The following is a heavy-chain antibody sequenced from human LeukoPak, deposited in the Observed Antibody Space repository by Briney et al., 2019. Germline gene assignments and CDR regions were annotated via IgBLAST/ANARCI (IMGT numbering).Heavy chain of an antibody. J-gene: IGHJ4*02. V-gene: IGHV3-7*01. CDR2: IKEDGSEK. Sequence: GGSLRLSCAASGFTLSSYWMSWVRQAPGKGLEWVANIKEDGSEKHYIDSVKGRFTISRGNAKNSLYLPMNSLRPEDTAVYYCARDRSRSGDDYELDYWGQGTLVTVSS. D-gene: IGHD5-12*01. CDR3: ARDRSRSGDDYELDY. CDR1: GFTLSSYW.